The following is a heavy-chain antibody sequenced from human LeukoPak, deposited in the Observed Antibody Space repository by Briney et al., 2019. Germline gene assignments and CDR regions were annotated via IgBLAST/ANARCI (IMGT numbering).Heavy chain of an antibody. J-gene: IGHJ4*01. CDR2: ISSSSSYI. CDR1: GFTFSSYS. V-gene: IGHV3-21*01. CDR3: TRYTFLGGGYYNYYFDY. D-gene: IGHD3-10*01. Sequence: PGGSLRLSCAASGFTFSSYSMNWVRQAPGKGLEWVSSISSSSSYIYYADSVKGRFTISRDNAKNSLYLQMNSLRAEDTAVYYCTRYTFLGGGYYNYYFDYWGQGSLVAVSS.